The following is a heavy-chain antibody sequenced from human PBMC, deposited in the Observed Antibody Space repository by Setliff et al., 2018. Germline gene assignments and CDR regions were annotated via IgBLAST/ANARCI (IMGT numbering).Heavy chain of an antibody. CDR1: GFTFSNYR. CDR2: IGPDGSQK. D-gene: IGHD1-26*01. J-gene: IGHJ4*02. CDR3: ARDWDGKDY. Sequence: LRLSCAASGFTFSNYRMHWVRQAPGKGLEWVANIGPDGSQKKKFYAHSVEGRFTISRDNAKNSVFLQMNSLRVEDTAMYFCARDWDGKDYWGQGTLVTV. V-gene: IGHV3-7*03.